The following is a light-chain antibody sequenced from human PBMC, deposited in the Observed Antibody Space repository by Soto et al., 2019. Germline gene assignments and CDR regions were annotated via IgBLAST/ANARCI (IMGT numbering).Light chain of an antibody. J-gene: IGKJ4*01. CDR1: QTIGAY. CDR3: QQNFNVPLT. Sequence: DIQLTQSPSSLSASLRDRVTSTCLARQTIGAYLNWYQQKPDQDPRLLIHGGATLQRGVPSRFSGGGSRTEFTLNITDLQPEDFASYYCQQNFNVPLTFGGGTSVEIK. CDR2: GGA. V-gene: IGKV1-39*01.